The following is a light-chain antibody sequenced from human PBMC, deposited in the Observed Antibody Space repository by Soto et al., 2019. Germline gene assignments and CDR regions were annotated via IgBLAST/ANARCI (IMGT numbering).Light chain of an antibody. V-gene: IGKV3-20*01. Sequence: DIVLTQSPGTLSLSPGERATLSCRASQSISITYLAWYQQKPGQAPMLLIYGASSRATGIPARFSGSGSGTDFTLTISRLEPEDFAVYYCQQYGSSKGTFGQGTKVEIK. CDR3: QQYGSSKGT. CDR1: QSISITY. CDR2: GAS. J-gene: IGKJ1*01.